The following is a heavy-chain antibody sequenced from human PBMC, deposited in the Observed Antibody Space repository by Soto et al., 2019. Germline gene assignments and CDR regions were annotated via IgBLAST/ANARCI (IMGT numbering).Heavy chain of an antibody. D-gene: IGHD6-19*01. V-gene: IGHV1-58*02. CDR3: AAYYEGIAVDDAFDI. Sequence: ASVKVSCKASGFTFTSSAMQWVRQARGQRLEWIGWIVVGSGNTNYAQKFQERVTITRDMSTSTAYMELSSLRSEDTAVYYCAAYYEGIAVDDAFDIWGQGTMVTVSS. CDR2: IVVGSGNT. J-gene: IGHJ3*02. CDR1: GFTFTSSA.